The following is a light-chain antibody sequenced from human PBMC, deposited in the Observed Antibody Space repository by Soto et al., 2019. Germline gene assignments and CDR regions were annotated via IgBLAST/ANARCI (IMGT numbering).Light chain of an antibody. J-gene: IGLJ1*01. CDR1: ISDVGSYSL. V-gene: IGLV2-23*02. Sequence: QSVLTQPASVSGSPGQSITISCTGTISDVGSYSLVSWYQQHPGKAPKLMIYEVSKRPSGVSNRFSGSKSGDTASLTISGLQAEDEADYYCCSYAGSNTYVFGTGTKVTVL. CDR3: CSYAGSNTYV. CDR2: EVS.